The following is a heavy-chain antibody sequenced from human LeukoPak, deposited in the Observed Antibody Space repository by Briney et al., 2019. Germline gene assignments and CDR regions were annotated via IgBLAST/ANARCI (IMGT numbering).Heavy chain of an antibody. V-gene: IGHV3-30*18. J-gene: IGHJ5*02. Sequence: GGSLRLSCAASGFTFSSYGMHWVRQAPGKGLEWVAVISYDGSNKYYADSVKGRFTISRDNSKNTLYLQMNSLRAEDTAVYYCAKDGVLRYGSGSYFSWFDPWGQGTLVTVSS. CDR2: ISYDGSNK. D-gene: IGHD3-10*01. CDR1: GFTFSSYG. CDR3: AKDGVLRYGSGSYFSWFDP.